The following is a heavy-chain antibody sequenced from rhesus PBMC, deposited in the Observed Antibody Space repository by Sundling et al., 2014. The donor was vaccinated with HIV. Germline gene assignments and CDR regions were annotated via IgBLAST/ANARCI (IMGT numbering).Heavy chain of an antibody. CDR3: ARDERADFHY. Sequence: QVQLQASGPGLVKPSETLSLTCTVSGASISSYWWSWIRQPPGKGLEWIGSLSPSGGTNYLTPSLKSRVTLSLDTSTNRFSLKLTSVTAADTAVYYCARDERADFHYWGQGVLVTVSS. CDR1: GASISSYW. CDR2: LSPSGGTN. D-gene: IGHD1-14*01. V-gene: IGHV4-173*01. J-gene: IGHJ4*01.